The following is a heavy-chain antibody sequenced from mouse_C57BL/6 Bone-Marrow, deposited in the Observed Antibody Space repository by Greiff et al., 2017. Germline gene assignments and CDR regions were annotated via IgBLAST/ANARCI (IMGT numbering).Heavy chain of an antibody. CDR1: GYAFSSSW. Sequence: QVHVKQSGPELVKPGASVKISCTASGYAFSSSWMNWVKQRPGKGLEWIGRIYPGDGDTNYNGKFKGKATLTADKSSSTAYMQLSSLTSEDSAVYCCASPRQVRQYYFDYWGQGTTLTVSS. D-gene: IGHD3-2*02. V-gene: IGHV1-82*01. J-gene: IGHJ2*01. CDR3: ASPRQVRQYYFDY. CDR2: IYPGDGDT.